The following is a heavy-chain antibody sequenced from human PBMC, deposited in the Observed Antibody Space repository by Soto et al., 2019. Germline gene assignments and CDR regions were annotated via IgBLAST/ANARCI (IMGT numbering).Heavy chain of an antibody. J-gene: IGHJ4*02. Sequence: ASVKVSWKASGYTFTSYGISWVRQAPGPGLEWMGWISAYNGNTNYAQKLQGRVTMTTDTSTSTAYMELRSLRSDDTAVYYYARDPSPYYDFWSGYSNPQFDYWGQGTLVTVSS. CDR2: ISAYNGNT. V-gene: IGHV1-18*04. CDR3: ARDPSPYYDFWSGYSNPQFDY. CDR1: GYTFTSYG. D-gene: IGHD3-3*01.